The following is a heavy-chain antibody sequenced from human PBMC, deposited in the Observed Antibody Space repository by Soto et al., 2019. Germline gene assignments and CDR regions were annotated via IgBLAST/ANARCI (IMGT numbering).Heavy chain of an antibody. J-gene: IGHJ4*02. V-gene: IGHV4-59*01. CDR1: GGSISSYY. Sequence: SETLSLTCTVSGGSISSYYWSWIRQPPGKGLEWIGYIYYSGSTNYNPSLKSRVTISVDTSKNQFSLKLGSVTAADTAVYYCAGVGHDYGDVRTYFDYWGQGTLVTVSS. D-gene: IGHD4-17*01. CDR2: IYYSGST. CDR3: AGVGHDYGDVRTYFDY.